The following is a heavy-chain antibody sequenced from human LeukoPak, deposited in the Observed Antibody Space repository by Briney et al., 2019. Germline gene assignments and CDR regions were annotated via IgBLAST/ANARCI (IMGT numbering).Heavy chain of an antibody. J-gene: IGHJ6*04. V-gene: IGHV4-39*07. CDR1: GGSISSSSYY. CDR2: IYYSGST. D-gene: IGHD2-2*01. CDR3: ARDQRILGYCSSTSCSTKMDV. Sequence: KPSETLSLTCTVSGGSISSSSYYWGWIRQPPGKGLEWIGSIYYSGSTYYNPSLKSRVTISVDTSKNQFSLKLSSVTAADTAVYYCARDQRILGYCSSTSCSTKMDVWGKGTTVTVSS.